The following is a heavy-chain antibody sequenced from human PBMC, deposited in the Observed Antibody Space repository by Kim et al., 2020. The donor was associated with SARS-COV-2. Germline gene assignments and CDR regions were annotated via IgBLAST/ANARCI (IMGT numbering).Heavy chain of an antibody. Sequence: SVKVSCKASGGTLSSYAISWVRQAPGQGLEWMGGIIPIFGTANYAQKFQGRVTITADESTSTAYMELSSLRSEDTAVYYCALDWNDVGSFDYWGQGTLVTVSS. V-gene: IGHV1-69*13. CDR1: GGTLSSYA. CDR2: IIPIFGTA. J-gene: IGHJ4*02. CDR3: ALDWNDVGSFDY. D-gene: IGHD1-1*01.